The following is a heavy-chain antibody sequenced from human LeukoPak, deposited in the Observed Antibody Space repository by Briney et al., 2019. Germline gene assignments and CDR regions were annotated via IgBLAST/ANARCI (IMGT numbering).Heavy chain of an antibody. CDR3: ARDYYDSSGYLPFYFDY. J-gene: IGHJ4*02. CDR2: IYYVGTT. Sequence: SETLSLTCTVSGGSISSINYYWGWIRQAPGGGLECIGNIYYVGTTYYHPSLRSRVTISVDTSKGQFSLKLSSATAADTAVYYCARDYYDSSGYLPFYFDYWGQGTLVTVAS. CDR1: GGSISSINYY. D-gene: IGHD3-22*01. V-gene: IGHV4-39*07.